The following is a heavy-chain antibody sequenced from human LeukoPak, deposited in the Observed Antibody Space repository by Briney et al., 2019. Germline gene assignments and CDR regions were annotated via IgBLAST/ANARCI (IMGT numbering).Heavy chain of an antibody. CDR2: IGAGGTNT. CDR1: GFTFTTYG. D-gene: IGHD3-22*01. V-gene: IGHV3-23*01. Sequence: GGSLRLSCAASGFTFTTYGMTWVRQAPGKGLGWVSSIGAGGTNTYYADSVKGRFTISRDNSKNTLYLQMNSLRADDTAVYYCAKTPKNYDSRGGGGFDYLGQGTLVTVSS. J-gene: IGHJ4*02. CDR3: AKTPKNYDSRGGGGFDY.